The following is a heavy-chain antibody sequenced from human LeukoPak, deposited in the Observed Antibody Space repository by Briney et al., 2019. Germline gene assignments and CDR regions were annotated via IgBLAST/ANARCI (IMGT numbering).Heavy chain of an antibody. CDR2: ISYDGSNK. CDR3: ARADGSGSYYSVPFD. J-gene: IGHJ4*02. Sequence: GGSLRLSCTASGFTFTSYAMHWLRQAPGKGLEWVAVISYDGSNKYFADSVKGRFTIPRDNSKNTLYLQMNRLRTEDTAMYYCARADGSGSYYSVPFDWGQGTLVTVSS. D-gene: IGHD3-10*01. CDR1: GFTFTSYA. V-gene: IGHV3-30*04.